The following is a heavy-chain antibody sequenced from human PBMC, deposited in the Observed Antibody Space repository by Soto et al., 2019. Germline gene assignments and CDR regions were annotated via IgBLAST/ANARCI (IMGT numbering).Heavy chain of an antibody. CDR1: GFTCSSYG. CDR3: ARENYDILTGYYGDFDY. CDR2: IWYDGSNK. V-gene: IGHV3-33*01. J-gene: IGHJ4*02. D-gene: IGHD3-9*01. Sequence: GGSLRLSCAAPGFTCSSYGMHWVRQAPGKGLEWVAVIWYDGSNKYYADSVKGRFTISRDNSKNTLYLQMNSLRAEDTAVYYCARENYDILTGYYGDFDYWGQGTLVTVSS.